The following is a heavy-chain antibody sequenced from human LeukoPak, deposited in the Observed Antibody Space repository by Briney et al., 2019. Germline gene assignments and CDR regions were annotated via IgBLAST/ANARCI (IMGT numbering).Heavy chain of an antibody. V-gene: IGHV4-59*12. Sequence: SETLSLTCTVSGGSISSYYWSWIRQPPGKGLEWIGYIYYSGSTNYNPSLKSRVTISVDTSKNQFSLKLSSVTAADTAVYYCAREVWWFRYFDLWGRGTLVTVSS. CDR2: IYYSGST. J-gene: IGHJ2*01. CDR1: GGSISSYY. D-gene: IGHD2-15*01. CDR3: AREVWWFRYFDL.